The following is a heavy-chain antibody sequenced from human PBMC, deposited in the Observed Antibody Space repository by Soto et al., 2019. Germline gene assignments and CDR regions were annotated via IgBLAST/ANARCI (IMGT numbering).Heavy chain of an antibody. CDR2: VFYSGST. D-gene: IGHD4-17*01. Sequence: SETLSLTCTVSGAAIDSHYWSWIRQPPGKGLEWIGQVFYSGSTNYNPSLKSRVTISINTSTKQFSLKLTSVSAADTAVYYCARSFTVPVDYFDSWGQGTLVTVSS. CDR1: GAAIDSHY. J-gene: IGHJ4*02. V-gene: IGHV4-59*11. CDR3: ARSFTVPVDYFDS.